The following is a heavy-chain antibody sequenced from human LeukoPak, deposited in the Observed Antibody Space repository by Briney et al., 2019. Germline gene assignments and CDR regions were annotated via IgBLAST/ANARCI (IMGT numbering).Heavy chain of an antibody. CDR1: GFTVSSNY. Sequence: GGSLRLSCAASGFTVSSNYMSWVRQAPGKGLEWVSAISGSGGSTYYADSVKGRFTISRDNSKNTLYLQMNSLRAEDTAVYYCASSGGGFYGMDVWGQGTTVTVSS. J-gene: IGHJ6*02. V-gene: IGHV3-23*01. CDR2: ISGSGGST. D-gene: IGHD3-16*01. CDR3: ASSGGGFYGMDV.